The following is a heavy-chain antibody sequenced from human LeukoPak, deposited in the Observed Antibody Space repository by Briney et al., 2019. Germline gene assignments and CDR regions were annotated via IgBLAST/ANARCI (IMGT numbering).Heavy chain of an antibody. CDR1: GFTFSSYE. D-gene: IGHD2-15*01. CDR2: ISKSGSTI. V-gene: IGHV3-48*03. Sequence: GGSLRLSCAASGFTFSSYEMNWVRQAPGKGLEWVPYISKSGSTIYYADSVKGRFTISRDNAKNSLYLQMNSLRGEDTAVYYCARDHCSGGRCYPLDYWGQGTLVTVSS. J-gene: IGHJ4*02. CDR3: ARDHCSGGRCYPLDY.